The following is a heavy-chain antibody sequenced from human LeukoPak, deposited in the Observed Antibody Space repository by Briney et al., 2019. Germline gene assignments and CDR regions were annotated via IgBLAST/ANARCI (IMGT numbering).Heavy chain of an antibody. J-gene: IGHJ4*02. D-gene: IGHD2-15*01. CDR1: GFTFSSYG. V-gene: IGHV3-30*02. CDR2: IRYDGSNK. CDR3: AKDRGVVVVAATGGSFDY. Sequence: PGGSLRLSCAASGFTFSSYGMHWVPRAPGKGLEGVTFIRYDGSNKYYADSVKGRFTISRDNSKNTLYLQMNSLRAEDTAVYYCAKDRGVVVVAATGGSFDYWGQGTPVTVSS.